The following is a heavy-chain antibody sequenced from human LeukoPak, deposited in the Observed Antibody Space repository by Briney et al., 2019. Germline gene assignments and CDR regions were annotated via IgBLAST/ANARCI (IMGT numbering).Heavy chain of an antibody. J-gene: IGHJ4*02. CDR3: AKDGGVTGTFDY. Sequence: GGSLRLSCAASGFTFSGYAIQWVRQAPGKGLEWVGAISSDGRTKYYADSVQGRFTIPRDNSENTLFLQMNSLRAEDTAVYYCAKDGGVTGTFDYWGQGTLVTVSS. D-gene: IGHD3-16*01. V-gene: IGHV3-30*01. CDR2: ISSDGRTK. CDR1: GFTFSGYA.